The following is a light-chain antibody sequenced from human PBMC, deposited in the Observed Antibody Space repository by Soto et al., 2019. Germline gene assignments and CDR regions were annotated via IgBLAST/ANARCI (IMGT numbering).Light chain of an antibody. V-gene: IGLV2-14*03. Sequence: QSALTQPASVSGSPGQSIAISCTGTSSDVGAYNYVSWFQQHPDKAPKLIIYDVGSRPSGVSNRFSGSKSGNTASLTISGLQAEDEADYYCSSYTTSTTYVFGTGTKVTVL. J-gene: IGLJ1*01. CDR3: SSYTTSTTYV. CDR2: DVG. CDR1: SSDVGAYNY.